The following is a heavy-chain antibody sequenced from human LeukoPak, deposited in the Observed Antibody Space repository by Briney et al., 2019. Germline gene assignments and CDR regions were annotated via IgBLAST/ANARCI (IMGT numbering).Heavy chain of an antibody. D-gene: IGHD3-22*01. CDR2: IYSGGST. CDR1: GFTVSSSY. Sequence: GGSLRLSCAASGFTVSSSYMSWVRQAPGKGLEWVSVIYSGGSTYYADSVKGRFAISRDNSQNTLYLQMYSLRAEDTAVYYCARGSHYDSSGFTLFDLWGRGTLVTVSS. V-gene: IGHV3-66*01. J-gene: IGHJ2*01. CDR3: ARGSHYDSSGFTLFDL.